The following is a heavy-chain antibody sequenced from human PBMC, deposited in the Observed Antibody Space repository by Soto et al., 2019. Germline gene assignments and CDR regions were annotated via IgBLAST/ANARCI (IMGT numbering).Heavy chain of an antibody. D-gene: IGHD6-13*01. CDR1: GFTFSSYG. V-gene: IGHV3-30*18. Sequence: GGSLRLSCAASGFTFSSYGMHWVRQAPGKGLEWVAVISYDGSNKYYADSVKGRFTISRDNSKNTLYLQMNSLRAEDTAVYYCAKEIIAAAALAYYGMDVWGQGTTVTVSS. CDR2: ISYDGSNK. J-gene: IGHJ6*02. CDR3: AKEIIAAAALAYYGMDV.